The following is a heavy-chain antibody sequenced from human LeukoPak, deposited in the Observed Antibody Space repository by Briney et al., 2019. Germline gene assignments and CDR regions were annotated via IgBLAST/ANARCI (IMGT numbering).Heavy chain of an antibody. Sequence: ASVKVSCKVSGYTLTELSMHWVRQAPGKGLEWMGGFDPEGGETIYAQKFQGRVTMTEDTSTDTAYMELRSLRSDDTAVYYCARGGIEDWFDPWGQGTLVTVSS. V-gene: IGHV1-24*01. CDR2: FDPEGGET. J-gene: IGHJ5*02. CDR1: GYTLTELS. D-gene: IGHD1-26*01. CDR3: ARGGIEDWFDP.